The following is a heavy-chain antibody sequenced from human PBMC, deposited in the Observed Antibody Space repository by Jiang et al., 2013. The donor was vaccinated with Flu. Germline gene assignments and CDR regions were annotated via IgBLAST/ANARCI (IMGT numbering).Heavy chain of an antibody. CDR2: INAGNGNT. D-gene: IGHD2-2*01. J-gene: IGHJ3*02. V-gene: IGHV1-3*01. CDR3: ARGGYCSSTSCAPASGAFDI. CDR1: GYTFTSYA. Sequence: PGASVKVSCKASGYTFTSYAMHWVRQAPGQRLEWMGWINAGNGNTKYSQKFQGRVTITRDTSASTAYMELSSLRSEDTAVYYCARGGYCSSTSCAPASGAFDIWGQGTMVTVSS.